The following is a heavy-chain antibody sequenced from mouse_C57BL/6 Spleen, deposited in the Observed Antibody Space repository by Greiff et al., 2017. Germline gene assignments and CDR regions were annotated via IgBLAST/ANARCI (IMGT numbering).Heavy chain of an antibody. V-gene: IGHV14-4*01. D-gene: IGHD3-2*02. CDR2: IDPENGDT. CDR3: TRDSSGAIPFAY. CDR1: GFNIKDDY. Sequence: EVQLQESGAELVRPGASVKLSCTASGFNIKDDYMHWVKQRPEQGLEWIGWIDPENGDTEYASKFQGKATITADTSSNTAYLQLSSLTSEDTAGYDWTRDSSGAIPFAYWGQGTLVTVSA. J-gene: IGHJ3*01.